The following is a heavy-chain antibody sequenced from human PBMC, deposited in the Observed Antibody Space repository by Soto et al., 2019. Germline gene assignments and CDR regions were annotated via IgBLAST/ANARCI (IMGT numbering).Heavy chain of an antibody. V-gene: IGHV3-30*18. CDR2: ISYDGSNK. D-gene: IGHD2-21*01. J-gene: IGHJ4*02. CDR1: GFTFSSYG. CDR3: AKAGIPCAGSLGGECYPDY. Sequence: GGSLRLSCAASGFTFSSYGMHWVRQAPGKGLEWVAVISYDGSNKYYADSVKGRFTISRDNSKNTLYLQMNSLRAEDTAVYYCAKAGIPCAGSLGGECYPDYWGQGTLVTVSS.